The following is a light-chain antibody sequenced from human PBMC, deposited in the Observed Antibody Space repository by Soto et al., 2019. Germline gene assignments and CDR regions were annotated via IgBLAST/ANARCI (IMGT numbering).Light chain of an antibody. V-gene: IGLV2-14*01. CDR3: SSFTRSSTLEVI. CDR1: SSDVGGYNY. Sequence: QSVLTQPASVSGSPGRSITISCTGTSSDVGGYNYISWYQLLPGKAPQLLIYGVSHRPSGVANRFPGSGSDNTASLTISGLEAEDEGDYYCSSFTRSSTLEVIFGGGTQLTVL. CDR2: GVS. J-gene: IGLJ2*01.